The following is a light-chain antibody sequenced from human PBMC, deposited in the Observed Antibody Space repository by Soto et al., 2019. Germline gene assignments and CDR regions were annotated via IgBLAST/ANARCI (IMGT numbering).Light chain of an antibody. CDR1: QGIIDY. V-gene: IGKV1-27*01. CDR2: AAS. CDR3: QKYDTAPQT. Sequence: DIQMTQSPSSLSASVGDTVTITCRASQGIIDYLAWYQQRPGKVPKLLIYAASTLQTGVPSRFSGSGAGTDFTLTISSLQPEDVGSYYCQKYDTAPQTFGQGTRVKIK. J-gene: IGKJ1*01.